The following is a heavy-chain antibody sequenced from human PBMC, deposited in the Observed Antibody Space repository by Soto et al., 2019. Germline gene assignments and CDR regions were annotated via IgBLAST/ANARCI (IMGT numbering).Heavy chain of an antibody. D-gene: IGHD2-21*01. Sequence: PGGSLRLSCEASGFTFSNFEMNWVRQVPGRGLEWLAYISFRGTTIYYADSARGRFTISRDNTKNSVFLQMYSLGVEDTAIYHCVRDNSHIIVTPFDLWGQGTLVTVSS. CDR2: ISFRGTTI. J-gene: IGHJ4*02. CDR3: VRDNSHIIVTPFDL. V-gene: IGHV3-48*03. CDR1: GFTFSNFE.